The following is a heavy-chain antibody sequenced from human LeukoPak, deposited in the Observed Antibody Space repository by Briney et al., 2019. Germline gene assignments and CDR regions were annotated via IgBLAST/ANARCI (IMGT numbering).Heavy chain of an antibody. J-gene: IGHJ5*02. V-gene: IGHV4-39*07. CDR1: GGSISSSSYY. CDR2: IYYSGST. CDR3: ARRSYSSGWRGWFDP. D-gene: IGHD6-19*01. Sequence: MPSETLSLTCTVSGGSISSSSYYWGWIRQPPGKGLEWIGSIYYSGSTYYNPSLKSRVTISVDTSKNQFSLKLSSVTAADTAVYYCARRSYSSGWRGWFDPWGQGTLVTVSS.